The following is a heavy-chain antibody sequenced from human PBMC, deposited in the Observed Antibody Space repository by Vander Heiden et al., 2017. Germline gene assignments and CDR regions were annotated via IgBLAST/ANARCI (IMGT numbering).Heavy chain of an antibody. J-gene: IGHJ5*02. CDR2: IYPGDSDT. Sequence: EVQLVQSGAEVKKPGESLKLSGKGSGYSFTSYWMGGVRQMPGKGLEWMGIIYPGDSDTRYSPSFQGQVTISADKSISTAYLQWSSLKASDTAMYYCARLSKTVAAAGTVGWFDPWCQGTLVTVSS. V-gene: IGHV5-51*01. CDR1: GYSFTSYW. CDR3: ARLSKTVAAAGTVGWFDP. D-gene: IGHD6-13*01.